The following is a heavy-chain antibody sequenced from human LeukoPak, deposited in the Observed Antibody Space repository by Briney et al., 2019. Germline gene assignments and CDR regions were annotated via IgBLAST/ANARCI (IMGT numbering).Heavy chain of an antibody. D-gene: IGHD3-10*01. CDR2: IRYDGSNK. V-gene: IGHV3-30*02. CDR3: EGLYYYGSGSFDY. J-gene: IGHJ4*02. Sequence: GGSLRLSYAASGFTFSSYGMHWVRQAPGKGLEWVAFIRYDGSNKYYADSVKGRFTISRDNSKNTLYLQMNSLRAEDTAVYYCEGLYYYGSGSFDYWGQGTLATVSS. CDR1: GFTFSSYG.